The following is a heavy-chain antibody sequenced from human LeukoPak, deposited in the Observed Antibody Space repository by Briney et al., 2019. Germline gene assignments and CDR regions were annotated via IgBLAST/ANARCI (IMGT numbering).Heavy chain of an antibody. J-gene: IGHJ3*02. CDR2: IYYSGST. Sequence: SETLSLTCTVSGGSISSSSYYWGWIRQPPGKGLEWMGSIYYSGSTYYNPSLKSRVTISVDTSKNQFSLKLSSVTAADTAVYYCARRGVVVPAAMHDAFDIWGQGTMVTVSS. CDR1: GGSISSSSYY. D-gene: IGHD2-2*01. CDR3: ARRGVVVPAAMHDAFDI. V-gene: IGHV4-39*01.